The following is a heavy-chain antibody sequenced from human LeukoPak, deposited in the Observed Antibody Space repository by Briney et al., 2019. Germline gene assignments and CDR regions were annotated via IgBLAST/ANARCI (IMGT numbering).Heavy chain of an antibody. J-gene: IGHJ3*02. CDR3: ARDLGCSSTSCYISIGDAFDI. CDR1: GGTFSSYA. V-gene: IGHV1-69*01. CDR2: IIPIFGTA. D-gene: IGHD2-2*02. Sequence: EASAKVSCKASGGTFSSYAISWVRQAPGQGLEWMGGIIPIFGTANYAQKFQGRVTITADESTSTAYMELSSLRSEDTAVYYCARDLGCSSTSCYISIGDAFDIWGQGTMVTVSS.